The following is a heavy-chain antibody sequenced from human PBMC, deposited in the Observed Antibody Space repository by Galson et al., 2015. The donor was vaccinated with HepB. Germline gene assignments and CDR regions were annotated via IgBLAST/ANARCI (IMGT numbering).Heavy chain of an antibody. J-gene: IGHJ6*02. D-gene: IGHD2-15*01. V-gene: IGHV1-69*13. Sequence: SVKVSCKASGGTFRSHIMNWVRQAPGQGLEWMGGIIPMFGTANYAQRFQGRVTITADESTNTAYMELRGLKSGDTAVYYCARGTGPGEDIAMVISVTGAKHKVYFPMDVWGQGTTVTVS. CDR2: IIPMFGTA. CDR3: ARGTGPGEDIAMVISVTGAKHKVYFPMDV. CDR1: GGTFRSHI.